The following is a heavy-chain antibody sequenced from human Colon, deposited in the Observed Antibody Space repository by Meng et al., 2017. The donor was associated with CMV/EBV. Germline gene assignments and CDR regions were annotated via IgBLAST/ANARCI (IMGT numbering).Heavy chain of an antibody. CDR3: ARDYDILTGYPDY. J-gene: IGHJ4*02. Sequence: ASVKVSCKASGGTFSSYTISWVRQAPGQGLEWMGWINPNSGGTNYAQKFQGRVTMTRDTSISTAYMELSRLRSDDTAVYYCARDYDILTGYPDYWGQGTLVTVSS. V-gene: IGHV1-2*02. CDR2: INPNSGGT. CDR1: GGTFSSYT. D-gene: IGHD3-9*01.